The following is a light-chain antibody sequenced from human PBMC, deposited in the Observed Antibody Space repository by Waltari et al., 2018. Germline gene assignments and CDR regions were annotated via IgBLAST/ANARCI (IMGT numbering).Light chain of an antibody. J-gene: IGKJ1*01. Sequence: EIVLTQSPGTLSLSPGERAPLSSRASQSVSRSLAGYQQKPGQAPRLLIYGASSRATGIPDRFSGGGSGTDFSLTISRLEPEDFAVYYCQHYLRLPATFGQGTKVEIK. CDR2: GAS. CDR1: QSVSRS. CDR3: QHYLRLPAT. V-gene: IGKV3-20*01.